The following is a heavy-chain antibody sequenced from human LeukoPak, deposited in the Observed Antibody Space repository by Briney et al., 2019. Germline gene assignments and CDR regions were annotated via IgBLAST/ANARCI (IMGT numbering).Heavy chain of an antibody. V-gene: IGHV4-39*07. D-gene: IGHD5-12*01. CDR1: GGSISSSSYY. Sequence: SETLSLTCTVSGGSISSSSYYWGWIRQPPGKGLEWIGSIYYSGSTYYNPSLKSRVAISVDTSKNQFSLKLSSVTAADTAVYYCARDRGSGYDYVDYWGQGTLVTVSS. CDR3: ARDRGSGYDYVDY. J-gene: IGHJ4*02. CDR2: IYYSGST.